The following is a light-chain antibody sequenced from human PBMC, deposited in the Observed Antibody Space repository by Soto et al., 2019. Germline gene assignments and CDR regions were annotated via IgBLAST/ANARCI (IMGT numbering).Light chain of an antibody. CDR1: QSIRSW. V-gene: IGKV1-5*01. J-gene: IGKJ1*01. CDR3: QQYDSFSKT. Sequence: DIQMTQSPSTLSASVGDRVTITCRASQSIRSWLAWYQQKPGKAPQLLIYDASNLESGVPSRSSGSGSGTEFTLTISSLQPDDFATYYCQQYDSFSKTFGRGTKVEVK. CDR2: DAS.